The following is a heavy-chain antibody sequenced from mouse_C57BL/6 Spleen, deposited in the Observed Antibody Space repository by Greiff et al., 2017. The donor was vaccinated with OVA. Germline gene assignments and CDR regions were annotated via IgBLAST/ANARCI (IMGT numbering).Heavy chain of an antibody. CDR2: IYPRSGNT. CDR1: GYTFTSYG. D-gene: IGHD2-5*01. CDR3: ARKDSNLDY. Sequence: VKLQQSGAELARPGASVKLSCKASGYTFTSYGISWVKQRTGQGLEWIGEIYPRSGNTYYNEKFKGKATLTADKSSSTAYMELRSLTSEDSAVYFCARKDSNLDYWGQGTTLTVSS. J-gene: IGHJ2*01. V-gene: IGHV1-81*01.